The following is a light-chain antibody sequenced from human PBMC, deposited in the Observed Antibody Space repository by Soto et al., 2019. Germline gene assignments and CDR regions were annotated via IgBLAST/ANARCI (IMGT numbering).Light chain of an antibody. CDR3: AAWVDILKGWV. J-gene: IGLJ3*02. CDR2: SND. V-gene: IGLV1-44*01. CDR1: DSNIGSNS. Sequence: QSVLTQPPSASGTPGQRVTISCSGSDSNIGSNSVNWYQHLPGMAPKLLTHSNDHRPSGVADRFSGSKSGTSASLAISGLQSEEGAGYYCAAWVDILKGWVFAGGTQLTVL.